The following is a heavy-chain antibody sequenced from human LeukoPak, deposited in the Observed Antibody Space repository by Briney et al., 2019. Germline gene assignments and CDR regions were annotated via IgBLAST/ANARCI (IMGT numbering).Heavy chain of an antibody. D-gene: IGHD6-6*01. Sequence: ASGKVSCKASGYTFSTYGISWVRQAPGQGLERMGRISAYNGNTNYAQKFQGRVTMTTDTSTTTAYMELRSLRSDDTAAYYCARDRVTYSTSSGVDYWGQGTLVTVSS. V-gene: IGHV1-18*01. CDR1: GYTFSTYG. CDR3: ARDRVTYSTSSGVDY. CDR2: ISAYNGNT. J-gene: IGHJ4*02.